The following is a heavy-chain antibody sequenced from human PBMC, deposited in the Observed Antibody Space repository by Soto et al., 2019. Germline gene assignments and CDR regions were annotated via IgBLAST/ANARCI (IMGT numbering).Heavy chain of an antibody. Sequence: PSETLSLTCTVSGGSISSGGYYWSWIRQHPGKGLEWIGYIYYSGSTYYNPSLKSRVTISVDTSKNQFSLKLSSVTAADTAVYYCARQHYDSSGYYYGDYYYYGMDVWGQGTTVTVSS. V-gene: IGHV4-31*03. CDR2: IYYSGST. D-gene: IGHD3-22*01. CDR3: ARQHYDSSGYYYGDYYYYGMDV. CDR1: GGSISSGGYY. J-gene: IGHJ6*02.